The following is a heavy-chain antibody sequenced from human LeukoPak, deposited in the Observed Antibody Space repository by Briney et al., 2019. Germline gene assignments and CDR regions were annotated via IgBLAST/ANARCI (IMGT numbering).Heavy chain of an antibody. J-gene: IGHJ4*02. CDR3: ARGGDFWSGCPDYYFDY. V-gene: IGHV4-59*01. Sequence: SETLSLTCTVSGGSISSYYWSWIRQPPGKGLGWIGYIYYSGSTNYNPSLKSRVTISVDTSKNQFSLKLSSVTAADTAVYYCARGGDFWSGCPDYYFDYWGQGTLVTVSS. CDR2: IYYSGST. D-gene: IGHD3-3*01. CDR1: GGSISSYY.